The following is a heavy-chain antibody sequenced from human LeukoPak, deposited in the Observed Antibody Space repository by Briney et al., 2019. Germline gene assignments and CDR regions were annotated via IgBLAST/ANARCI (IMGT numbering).Heavy chain of an antibody. CDR3: ASSGGEYSF. V-gene: IGHV3-48*03. J-gene: IGHJ4*02. CDR1: GFTFSSYE. Sequence: GGSLRLSCAASGFTFSSYEMNWVRQAPGKGLEWVSYISSSGSTIYYADSVKGRFTISRDNAKNSLYPQMNSLRAEDTAVYYCASSGGEYSFWGQGTLVTVSS. D-gene: IGHD5-18*01. CDR2: ISSSGSTI.